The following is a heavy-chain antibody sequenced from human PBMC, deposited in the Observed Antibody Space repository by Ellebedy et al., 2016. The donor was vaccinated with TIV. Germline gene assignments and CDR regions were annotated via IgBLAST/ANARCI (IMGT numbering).Heavy chain of an antibody. CDR2: IYRGGNT. CDR1: GLTVSTNY. CDR3: ARHNFYDDGGLES. V-gene: IGHV3-53*01. D-gene: IGHD4/OR15-4a*01. Sequence: GESLKISCAASGLTVSTNYMSWVRQAPGKGLEWVAVIYRGGNTYYADSVKSRFTISRDNSNNILYLQMNSLSADDTAVYYCARHNFYDDGGLESWGQGTLVTVSS. J-gene: IGHJ4*02.